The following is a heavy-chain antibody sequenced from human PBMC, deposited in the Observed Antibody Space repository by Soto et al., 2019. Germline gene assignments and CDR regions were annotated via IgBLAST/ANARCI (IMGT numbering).Heavy chain of an antibody. CDR3: ARAEWYPRGYFDY. CDR2: INHSGST. J-gene: IGHJ4*02. V-gene: IGHV4-34*01. Sequence: QVQLQQWGAGLLKPSETLSLTCAVYGGSFSGYYWSWIRQPPGKGLEWIGEINHSGSTNYNPSLKSRVTLSVDTSKNQFSLKLSSVTAADTAVYYCARAEWYPRGYFDYWGQGTLVTVSS. D-gene: IGHD3-3*01. CDR1: GGSFSGYY.